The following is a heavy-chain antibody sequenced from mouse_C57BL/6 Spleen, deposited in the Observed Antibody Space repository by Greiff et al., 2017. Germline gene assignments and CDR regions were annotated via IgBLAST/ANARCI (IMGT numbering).Heavy chain of an antibody. J-gene: IGHJ2*01. CDR3: ARDYYGSSSYFDY. CDR1: GYTFTSYG. D-gene: IGHD1-1*01. CDR2: IYPKSGNT. Sequence: QVQLKESGAELARPGASVKLSCKASGYTFTSYGISWVKQRTGQGLEWIGEIYPKSGNTYYNEKFKGKATLTADKSSSTAYMELRSLTSEDSAVYFCARDYYGSSSYFDYWGQGTTLTVSS. V-gene: IGHV1-81*01.